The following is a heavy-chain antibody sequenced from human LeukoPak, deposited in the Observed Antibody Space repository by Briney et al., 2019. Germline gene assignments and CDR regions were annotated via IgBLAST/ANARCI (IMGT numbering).Heavy chain of an antibody. CDR2: INPNSGGT. D-gene: IGHD5-24*01. CDR1: GYTFTGYY. Sequence: GASVTVSCTASGYTFTGYYMHWVRQAPGQGLEWMGWINPNSGGTNYAQKFQGWVTMTRDTSISTAYMELSRLRSEDTAVYYCARDMEMATITGFDYWGQGTLVTVSS. V-gene: IGHV1-2*04. J-gene: IGHJ4*02. CDR3: ARDMEMATITGFDY.